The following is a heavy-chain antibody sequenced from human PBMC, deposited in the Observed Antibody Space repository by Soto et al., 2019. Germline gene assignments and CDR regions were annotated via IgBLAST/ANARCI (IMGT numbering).Heavy chain of an antibody. Sequence: GGSLRLSCAASGFTVSSNYMSWVRQAPGKGLKWVSVIYSGGSTYYADSVKGRFTISRDNSKNTLYLQMNSLRAEDTAVYYCARDRLGARLQPYYYYMDVWGKGTTVTVSS. J-gene: IGHJ6*03. V-gene: IGHV3-66*01. D-gene: IGHD3-16*01. CDR1: GFTVSSNY. CDR3: ARDRLGARLQPYYYYMDV. CDR2: IYSGGST.